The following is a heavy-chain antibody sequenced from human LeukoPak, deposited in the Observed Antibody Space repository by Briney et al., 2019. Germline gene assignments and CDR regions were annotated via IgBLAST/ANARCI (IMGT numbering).Heavy chain of an antibody. D-gene: IGHD3-9*01. CDR1: GFTFTSYA. CDR2: IKGDGCHT. CDR3: VRDWDHFDFDS. Sequence: GSLRLSCAASGFTFTSYAMSWVRQAPGKGLVWVSRIKGDGCHTIYADSVKGRFTISRDNAKNTLYLQMKSLRAEDTAVYYCVRDWDHFDFDSWGLGTLVTVSS. J-gene: IGHJ5*01. V-gene: IGHV3-74*01.